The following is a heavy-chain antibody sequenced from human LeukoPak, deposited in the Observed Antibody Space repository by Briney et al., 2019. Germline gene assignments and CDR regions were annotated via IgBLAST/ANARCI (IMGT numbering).Heavy chain of an antibody. V-gene: IGHV3-30-3*01. Sequence: PGGSLRLSCAASGFTFSGYAMHWVRQAPGKGLEWVAVISHDGNNKYYADSVKGRVTISRDNSKNTVSLEMNSLRVEDTAVYYCARELAAAGTSYDAFDIWGQGTMVTVSS. CDR2: ISHDGNNK. D-gene: IGHD6-13*01. J-gene: IGHJ3*02. CDR1: GFTFSGYA. CDR3: ARELAAAGTSYDAFDI.